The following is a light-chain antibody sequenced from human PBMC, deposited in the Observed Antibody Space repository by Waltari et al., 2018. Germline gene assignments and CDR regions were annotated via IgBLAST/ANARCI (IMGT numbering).Light chain of an antibody. J-gene: IGLJ2*01. CDR2: DNN. Sequence: SCSGSSSNIGNNYISWYQHLPGTAPKLLIYDNNKRPSGIPDRFSGSKSGTSATLGVTGLQTGDEADYYCGTWDSSLSAVVFGGGTKLTVL. V-gene: IGLV1-51*01. CDR1: SSNIGNNY. CDR3: GTWDSSLSAVV.